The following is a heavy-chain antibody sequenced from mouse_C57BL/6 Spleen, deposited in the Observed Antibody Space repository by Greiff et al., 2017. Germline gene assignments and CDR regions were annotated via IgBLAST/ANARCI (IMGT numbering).Heavy chain of an antibody. CDR1: GFTFSDYG. CDR3: ARTYYYSNWYFDV. J-gene: IGHJ1*03. D-gene: IGHD2-5*01. V-gene: IGHV5-17*01. CDR2: ISSGSSTI. Sequence: DVMLVESGGGLVKPGGSLKLSCAASGFTFSDYGMHWVRQAPEKGLEWVAYISSGSSTIYYADTVKGRFTISRDNAKNTLFLQMTSLRSEDTALYYCARTYYYSNWYFDVWGTGTTVTVSS.